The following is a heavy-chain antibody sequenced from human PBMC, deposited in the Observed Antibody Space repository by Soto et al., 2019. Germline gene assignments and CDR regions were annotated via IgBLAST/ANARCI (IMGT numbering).Heavy chain of an antibody. Sequence: GGSLRLSCSASGFTFIIYSMNWVRQAPGKGLEWVSYISSSNRTINYADSVKGRFIISRDNAKNSLYLQMHSLRDEDTAVYYCAREGWPLLQTGMDVWGQGTTVTVSS. CDR1: GFTFIIYS. CDR2: ISSSNRTI. V-gene: IGHV3-48*02. J-gene: IGHJ6*02. D-gene: IGHD2-15*01. CDR3: AREGWPLLQTGMDV.